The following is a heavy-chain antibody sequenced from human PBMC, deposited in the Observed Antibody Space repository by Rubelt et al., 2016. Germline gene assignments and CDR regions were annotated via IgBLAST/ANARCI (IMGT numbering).Heavy chain of an antibody. Sequence: CAGSGFTFDASGMHWVRQAPGKALEWVAFIQYDGKKKFYSDSVKGRFTISRDNSKNTLDLQMNGLRPEDSAVYYCAKNFDYNNYDSWGQGALVTVSS. CDR2: IQYDGKKK. CDR1: GFTFDASG. D-gene: IGHD4-11*01. J-gene: IGHJ5*01. CDR3: AKNFDYNNYDS. V-gene: IGHV3-30*02.